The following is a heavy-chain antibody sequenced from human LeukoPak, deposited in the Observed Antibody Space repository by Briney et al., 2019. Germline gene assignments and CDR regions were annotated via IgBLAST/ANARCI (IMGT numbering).Heavy chain of an antibody. CDR2: IYTSGST. D-gene: IGHD5-18*01. J-gene: IGHJ4*02. CDR3: ARGPDTAMVRPFDY. CDR1: GGSISSYY. V-gene: IGHV4-4*07. Sequence: SETPSLTCTVSGGSISSYYWSWIRQPAGKGLEWIGRIYTSGSTNYNPSLKSRVTMSVDTSKNQLSLKLSSVTAADTAVYYCARGPDTAMVRPFDYWGQGTLVTVSS.